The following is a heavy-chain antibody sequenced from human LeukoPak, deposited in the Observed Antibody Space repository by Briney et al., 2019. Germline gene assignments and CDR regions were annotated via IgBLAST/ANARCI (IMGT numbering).Heavy chain of an antibody. D-gene: IGHD3-16*01. J-gene: IGHJ5*02. CDR2: TSRDGIVK. V-gene: IGHV3-30*18. CDR1: GFTFSTSG. Sequence: GRSLRLSCVTSGFTFSTSGMHWVRQAQGKGLEWVAITSRDGIVKYYADSVTGRFTISRDNSKSTVYLQMNSLRPEDTAVYYCAKGDGLSNWFDPWGQGTLVTVTS. CDR3: AKGDGLSNWFDP.